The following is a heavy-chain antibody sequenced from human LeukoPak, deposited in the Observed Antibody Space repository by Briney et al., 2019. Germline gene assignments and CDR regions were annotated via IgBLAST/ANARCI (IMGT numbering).Heavy chain of an antibody. CDR3: ATSSFSYCGGDCSVGY. CDR1: GFTFSSYG. CDR2: IWYDGSNK. J-gene: IGHJ4*02. V-gene: IGHV3-33*01. D-gene: IGHD2-21*02. Sequence: GGSLRLSCAASGFTFSSYGMHWVRPAPGKGLEWVAVIWYDGSNKYYEDSVKGRFTISRDNSKNTLYLQMNSLRAEDTAVYYCATSSFSYCGGDCSVGYWGQGTLVTVSS.